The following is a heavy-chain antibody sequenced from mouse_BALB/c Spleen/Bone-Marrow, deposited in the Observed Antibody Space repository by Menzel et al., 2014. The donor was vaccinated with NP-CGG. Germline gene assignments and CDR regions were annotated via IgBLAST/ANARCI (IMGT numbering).Heavy chain of an antibody. Sequence: QVQLMQSGPGLLQPSQSLSIPCTVSGFSLTTYGLHWVRQSPGKNLEWLGVIWNDGSTDYNAGFIFRLSISKDNSKSXIFFKMNSLQANDTAIYYCARNERRSFTYWCQGTLVTVSS. V-gene: IGHV2-2*02. CDR3: ARNERRSFTY. J-gene: IGHJ3*01. CDR2: IWNDGST. CDR1: GFSLTTYG.